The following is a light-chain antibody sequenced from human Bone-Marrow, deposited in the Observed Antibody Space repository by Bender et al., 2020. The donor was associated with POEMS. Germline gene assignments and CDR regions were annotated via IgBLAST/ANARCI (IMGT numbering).Light chain of an antibody. CDR3: CSYAGSNTVV. V-gene: IGLV1-44*01. J-gene: IGLJ2*01. CDR2: SSH. CDR1: SSNIGAHA. Sequence: QSVLTQPPSASGTPGQRVTISCSGGSSNIGAHAVNWYQHLPGTAPKLLIYSSHRRPSEVPDRFSGSRSGTSASLAISGLQAEDEADYYCCSYAGSNTVVFGGGTKLTVL.